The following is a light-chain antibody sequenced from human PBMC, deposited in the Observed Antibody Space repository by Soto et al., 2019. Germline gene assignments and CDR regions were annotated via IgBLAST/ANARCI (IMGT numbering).Light chain of an antibody. CDR3: QQYNNWPPPLT. Sequence: IVLTQSPVTLSLSPGERATLSCRASQSVSSNLAWYQQKPGQAPRLLIYGASTRATGIPARFSGSGSGTEFTLTISSLQSEDFAVYYCQQYNNWPPPLTFGGGTKVDIK. CDR2: GAS. V-gene: IGKV3-15*01. CDR1: QSVSSN. J-gene: IGKJ4*01.